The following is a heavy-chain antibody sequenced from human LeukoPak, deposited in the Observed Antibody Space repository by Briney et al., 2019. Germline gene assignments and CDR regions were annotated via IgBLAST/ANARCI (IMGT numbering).Heavy chain of an antibody. V-gene: IGHV1-18*01. CDR3: ARARARDYTNWFDP. Sequence: ASVKVSCKASGYTFTSYGISWVRQAPGQGLEWMGWISAYNGNTNYAQKLQGRVTMTTDTSTSTAYMELRSLRSDDTAVYYCARARARDYTNWFDPWGQGTLVTVSS. D-gene: IGHD3-16*01. CDR2: ISAYNGNT. CDR1: GYTFTSYG. J-gene: IGHJ5*02.